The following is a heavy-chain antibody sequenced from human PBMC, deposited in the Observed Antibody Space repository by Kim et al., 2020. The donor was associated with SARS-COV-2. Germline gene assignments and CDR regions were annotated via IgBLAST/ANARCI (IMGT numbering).Heavy chain of an antibody. CDR3: VKIIGNYCSGYFGL. CDR2: ISGDASST. Sequence: GGSLRLSCATSGFMFNSYGMTWVRQAPGKGLEWVSDISGDASSTYYADSVKGRFTISRDNSKNTLYLQMNSLGAEDTAVYYCVKIIGNYCSGYFGLWG. CDR1: GFMFNSYG. D-gene: IGHD3-10*01. J-gene: IGHJ2*01. V-gene: IGHV3-23*01.